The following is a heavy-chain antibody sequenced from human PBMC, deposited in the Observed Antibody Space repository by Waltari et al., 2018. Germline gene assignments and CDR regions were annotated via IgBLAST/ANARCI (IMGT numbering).Heavy chain of an antibody. J-gene: IGHJ6*02. CDR1: GYSISSGYY. Sequence: QVQLQESGPGLVKPSETLSLTCAVSGYSISSGYYWGWIRQPPGKGLEWIGSIYHSGSTYYNPSLKSRVTISVDTSKNQFSLKLSSVTAADTAVYYCARHAAYGDYGLYYYYGMDVWGQGTTVTVSS. CDR2: IYHSGST. V-gene: IGHV4-38-2*01. D-gene: IGHD4-17*01. CDR3: ARHAAYGDYGLYYYYGMDV.